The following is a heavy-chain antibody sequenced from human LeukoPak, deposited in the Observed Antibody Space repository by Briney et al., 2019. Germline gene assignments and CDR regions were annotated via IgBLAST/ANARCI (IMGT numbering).Heavy chain of an antibody. CDR3: ARGLYCGGDCFQGSAAFDI. D-gene: IGHD2-21*01. CDR2: INPSGGST. J-gene: IGHJ3*02. Sequence: ASVKVSCKASGYTFTSYFMHWVRQAPGRGLEWMGIINPSGGSTSYAQKFQGRVTMTRDTSTSTVYMQLSSLRSEDTAVYYCARGLYCGGDCFQGSAAFDIWGQGTMVTVSS. V-gene: IGHV1-46*01. CDR1: GYTFTSYF.